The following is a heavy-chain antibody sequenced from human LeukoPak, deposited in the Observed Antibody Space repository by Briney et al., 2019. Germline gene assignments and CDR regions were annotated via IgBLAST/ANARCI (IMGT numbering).Heavy chain of an antibody. CDR2: ISYDGSNK. CDR3: ARVYGSGSYYPLDY. D-gene: IGHD3-10*01. CDR1: GFTFSSYG. J-gene: IGHJ4*02. Sequence: GGSLRLSCAASGFTFSSYGMHWVRQAPGKGLEWVAVISYDGSNKYYADSVKGRFTISRDNSKNTLYLQMNSLRAEDTAVYYCARVYGSGSYYPLDYWGQGTLVTVSS. V-gene: IGHV3-30*03.